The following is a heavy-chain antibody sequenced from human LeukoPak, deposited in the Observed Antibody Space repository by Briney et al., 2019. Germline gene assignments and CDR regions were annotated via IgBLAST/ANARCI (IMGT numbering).Heavy chain of an antibody. CDR1: GGSISIGGYY. V-gene: IGHV4-31*03. CDR3: ARDRRELELGEDYYYYGMDV. D-gene: IGHD1-7*01. J-gene: IGHJ6*02. Sequence: SQTLSLTCTVSGGSISIGGYYWSWIRQHPGKGLEWIGYIYYSGSTYYNPSLKSRVTISVDTSKNQFSLKLSSVTAADTAVYYCARDRRELELGEDYYYYGMDVWGQGTTVTVSS. CDR2: IYYSGST.